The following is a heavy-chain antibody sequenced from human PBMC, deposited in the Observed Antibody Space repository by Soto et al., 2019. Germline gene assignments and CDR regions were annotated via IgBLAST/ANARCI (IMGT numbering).Heavy chain of an antibody. Sequence: GGSLRLSCAASGFTFSSYGMHWVRQAPGKGLEWVAVIWYDGSNKYYADSVKGRFTISRDNSKNTLYLQMNSLRAEDTAVYYCARDIAHHILTGYSYFDYWGQGTLVTVSS. D-gene: IGHD3-9*01. V-gene: IGHV3-33*01. CDR3: ARDIAHHILTGYSYFDY. CDR1: GFTFSSYG. CDR2: IWYDGSNK. J-gene: IGHJ4*02.